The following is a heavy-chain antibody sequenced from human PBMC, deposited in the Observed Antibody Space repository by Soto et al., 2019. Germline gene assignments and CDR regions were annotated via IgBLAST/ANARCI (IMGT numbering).Heavy chain of an antibody. CDR1: GFTFSSYG. J-gene: IGHJ3*02. CDR3: ARGVQEGAFDI. Sequence: QVQLVESGGGVVQPGRSLRLSCAASGFTFSSYGMHWVRQAPGKGLEWVAVIWYDGSNKYYADSVKGRFTISRDNSKNTLYLQMNSLRAEDTAVYYCARGVQEGAFDIWGQGTTVTVSS. V-gene: IGHV3-33*01. D-gene: IGHD3-16*01. CDR2: IWYDGSNK.